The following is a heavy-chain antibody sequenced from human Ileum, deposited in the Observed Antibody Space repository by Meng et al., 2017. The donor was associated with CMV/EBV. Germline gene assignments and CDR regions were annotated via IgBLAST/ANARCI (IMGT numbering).Heavy chain of an antibody. CDR1: GFTFTSYG. CDR3: AKNSGAAYTSCDY. J-gene: IGHJ4*02. Sequence: GGSLRLSCAASGFTFTSYGMHWVRQAPGKGLEWVSTITGASGSTYYADSVKGRFTTSRDKSKNTLYLQMNSLRAEDTAVYYCAKNSGAAYTSCDYWGQGALVTVSS. CDR2: ITGASGST. D-gene: IGHD2-2*01. V-gene: IGHV3-23*01.